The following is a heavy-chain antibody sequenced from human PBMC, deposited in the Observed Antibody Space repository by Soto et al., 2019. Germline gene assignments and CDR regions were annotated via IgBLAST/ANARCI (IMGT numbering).Heavy chain of an antibody. Sequence: ASVKVSCKASGYTFTGYYMHWVRQAPGQGPEWMGWINPNSGGTNYAQKFQGWVTMTRDTSISTAYMELSRLRSDDTAVYYCARGEGIAAAGTSGVFYYFDYWGQGTLVTVSS. CDR1: GYTFTGYY. D-gene: IGHD6-13*01. J-gene: IGHJ4*02. CDR3: ARGEGIAAAGTSGVFYYFDY. V-gene: IGHV1-2*04. CDR2: INPNSGGT.